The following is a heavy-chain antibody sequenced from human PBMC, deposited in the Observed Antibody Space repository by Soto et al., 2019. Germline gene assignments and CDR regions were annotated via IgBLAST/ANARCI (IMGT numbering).Heavy chain of an antibody. J-gene: IGHJ4*02. CDR2: ISAGAVAT. D-gene: IGHD3-22*01. CDR3: AKGRESSGSYRPFDY. V-gene: IGHV3-23*01. Sequence: LRLSCAASGFTFSSYAMSWVRQAPGKGLEWVSAISAGAVATNYADSVKGRFTISRDNSKNTLYLQMNSLRAEDTAVYYCAKGRESSGSYRPFDYWGQGALVTVSS. CDR1: GFTFSSYA.